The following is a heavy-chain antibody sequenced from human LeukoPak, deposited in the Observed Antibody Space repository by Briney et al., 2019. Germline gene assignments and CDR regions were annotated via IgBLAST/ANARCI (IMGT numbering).Heavy chain of an antibody. J-gene: IGHJ4*02. D-gene: IGHD6-19*01. CDR2: IWYDGSNK. V-gene: IGHV3-33*08. CDR3: ARWDSSGFDY. Sequence: GGSLRLSCAASGFTFSSYGMHWARQAPGKGLEWVAVIWYDGSNKYYADSVKGRFTISRDNSKSTLYLEMNSLRAEDTAAYYCARWDSSGFDYWGQGTLVTVSS. CDR1: GFTFSSYG.